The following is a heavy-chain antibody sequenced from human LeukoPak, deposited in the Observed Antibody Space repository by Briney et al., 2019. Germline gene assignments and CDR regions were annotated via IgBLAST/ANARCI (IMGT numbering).Heavy chain of an antibody. V-gene: IGHV4-39*07. CDR3: AREPANYYGSGSDPG. Sequence: PSETLSLTCTVSGGSISSSSYYWGWIRQPPGKGLEWIGSIYYSGSTYYNPSLKSRVTISVDTSKNQFSLKLSSVTAADTAVYYCAREPANYYGSGSDPGWGQGTLVTVSS. CDR2: IYYSGST. CDR1: GGSISSSSYY. D-gene: IGHD3-10*01. J-gene: IGHJ4*02.